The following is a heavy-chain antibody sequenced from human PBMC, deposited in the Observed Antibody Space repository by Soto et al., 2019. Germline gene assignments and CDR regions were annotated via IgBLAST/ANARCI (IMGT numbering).Heavy chain of an antibody. D-gene: IGHD6-6*01. J-gene: IGHJ4*02. CDR1: GGSISSGDYY. CDR3: ARSSIEPRVFMYPFDS. Sequence: SETLSLTCTVSGGSISSGDYYWSWIRQPPGKGLEWIGYIYYSGSYNYNPSLKSRVTMSLDKSNNLFSLKLTSVTAADTAVYYCARSSIEPRVFMYPFDSWGQGTLVTVSS. CDR2: IYYSGSY. V-gene: IGHV4-30-4*01.